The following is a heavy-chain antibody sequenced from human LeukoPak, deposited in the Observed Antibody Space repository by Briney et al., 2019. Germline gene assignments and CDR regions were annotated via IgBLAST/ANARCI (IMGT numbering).Heavy chain of an antibody. CDR2: FYYTGTT. CDR3: ASKSTDHGELRFDY. Sequence: SETLSLTCTISGDSTNTYFWSWIRQPPGKGLEWIGYFYYTGTTNYNPSLKSRVTISVDTSKNQFSLKVNSVTAADTGVYYCASKSTDHGELRFDYWGQGTLVTVSS. D-gene: IGHD4-17*01. V-gene: IGHV4-59*01. J-gene: IGHJ4*02. CDR1: GDSTNTYF.